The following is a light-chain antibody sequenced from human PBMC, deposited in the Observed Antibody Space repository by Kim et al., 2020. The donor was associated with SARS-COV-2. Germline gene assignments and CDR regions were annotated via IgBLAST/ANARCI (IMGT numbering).Light chain of an antibody. CDR3: QYYGSPPIT. J-gene: IGKJ5*01. CDR2: DAS. Sequence: SPGERVTLSCRASQSVSASYLAWYQQKPGQAPRLLIYDASSRATGIPDRFSGSGSATDFTLTISRLEPEESAVYYCQYYGSPPITFGQGTRLEIK. V-gene: IGKV3-20*01. CDR1: QSVSASY.